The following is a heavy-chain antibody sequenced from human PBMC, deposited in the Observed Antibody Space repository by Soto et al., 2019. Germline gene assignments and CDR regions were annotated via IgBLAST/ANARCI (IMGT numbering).Heavy chain of an antibody. CDR1: GYTFTSYG. D-gene: IGHD5-18*01. CDR3: AVTIQLWSPTTIDY. V-gene: IGHV1-18*01. J-gene: IGHJ4*02. Sequence: ASVKVSCKASGYTFTSYGISWVRQAPGQGLEWMGWISAYNGNTNYAQKLQERVTITRDMSTSTAYMELSSLRSEDTAVYYCAVTIQLWSPTTIDYWGQGTLDTVSS. CDR2: ISAYNGNT.